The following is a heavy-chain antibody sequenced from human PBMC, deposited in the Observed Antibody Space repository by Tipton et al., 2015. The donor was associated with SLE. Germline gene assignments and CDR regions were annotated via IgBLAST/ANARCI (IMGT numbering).Heavy chain of an antibody. CDR1: GDFLTTSVYY. V-gene: IGHV4-31*03. J-gene: IGHJ6*03. CDR2: ISYSGGT. Sequence: TLSLTCSVSGDFLTTSVYYWGWIRQPPVMGLEWVGHISYSGGTYYNPSLKSRLVMSVDTSNSHFSLRRKSMTAADTAVYYCARLSANYAFYTYFSAKGATVPV. CDR3: ARLSANYAFYTYF. D-gene: IGHD1-7*01.